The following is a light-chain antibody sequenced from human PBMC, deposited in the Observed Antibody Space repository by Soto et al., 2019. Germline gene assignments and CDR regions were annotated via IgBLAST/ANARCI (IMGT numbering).Light chain of an antibody. CDR2: AAS. J-gene: IGKJ4*01. CDR1: QSISSY. V-gene: IGKV1-39*01. CDR3: QQSYSTPPSLT. Sequence: DIQMTQSPSSLSASVGDRVTITCRASQSISSYLNWYRQKPGKAPKLLIYAASSLQSGVPSRFSGSGSGTDFTLTISSLQPEDFATYYCQQSYSTPPSLTFGGGTKVEIK.